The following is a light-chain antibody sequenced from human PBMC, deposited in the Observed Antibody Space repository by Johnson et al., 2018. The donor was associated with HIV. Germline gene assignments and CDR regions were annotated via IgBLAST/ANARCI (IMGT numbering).Light chain of an antibody. Sequence: QSVLTQPPSVSAAPGQKVTISCSGSSSNIGNNYVSWYQQLPGTAPKLLIYEKNKRPSGIPDRFSASKSGTSATLDITGLQTGDEADYYCGTWDFSLSARVFGTGTKVTVL. J-gene: IGLJ1*01. CDR1: SSNIGNNY. CDR2: EKN. V-gene: IGLV1-51*02. CDR3: GTWDFSLSARV.